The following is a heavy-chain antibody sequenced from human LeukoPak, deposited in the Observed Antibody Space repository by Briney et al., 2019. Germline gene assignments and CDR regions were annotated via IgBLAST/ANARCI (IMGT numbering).Heavy chain of an antibody. J-gene: IGHJ3*02. CDR3: ARSWELLVAFDI. V-gene: IGHV3-53*01. CDR2: IYSGGSI. Sequence: GGSPRLSCAASGFTVTSNHMSWVRPAPGKGLEWVSVIYSGGSIYYADSVKGRFTISRDNAKNSLYLQMNSLRAEDTAVYYCARSWELLVAFDIWGQGTMVTVSS. D-gene: IGHD1-26*01. CDR1: GFTVTSNH.